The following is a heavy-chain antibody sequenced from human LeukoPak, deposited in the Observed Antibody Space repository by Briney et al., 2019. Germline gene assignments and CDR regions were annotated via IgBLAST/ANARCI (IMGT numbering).Heavy chain of an antibody. J-gene: IGHJ4*02. Sequence: ASVKVSCKASGYTFTSYGISWVRQAPGQGLEWMGWISPYNGNTDYAQKLQGRVTMATDTSTSTAYMELRSLRSDDTAVYYCARFRFIAAGLDYWGQGTLVTVSS. D-gene: IGHD6-13*01. CDR1: GYTFTSYG. CDR2: ISPYNGNT. CDR3: ARFRFIAAGLDY. V-gene: IGHV1-18*01.